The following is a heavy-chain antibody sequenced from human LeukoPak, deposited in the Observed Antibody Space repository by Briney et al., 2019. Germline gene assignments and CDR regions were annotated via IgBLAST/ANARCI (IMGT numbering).Heavy chain of an antibody. V-gene: IGHV3-23*01. D-gene: IGHD3-22*01. Sequence: GGSLRLSCVASGFTFRNFAMSWVRQAPGKGLEWVSAISAADGDNTYYADSVKGRFAISRDNSENTLHLQMSSLRAEDTAVYYCAKFKGHYYYDSSGYCDNWGQGTLVTVSS. J-gene: IGHJ4*02. CDR3: AKFKGHYYYDSSGYCDN. CDR1: GFTFRNFA. CDR2: ISAADGDNT.